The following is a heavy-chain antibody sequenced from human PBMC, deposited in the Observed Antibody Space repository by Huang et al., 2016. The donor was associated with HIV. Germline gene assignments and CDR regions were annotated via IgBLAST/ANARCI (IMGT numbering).Heavy chain of an antibody. D-gene: IGHD6-19*01. V-gene: IGHV1-18*01. Sequence: QVHLVQPGGEVKKPGASVKVSCKASGYKFINYDITWVRQAPGQGLQWMGWISIYNGHTNYPQNLQGRVTVTTDRSTNTAYMELRNLRSDDTAVYYCARDFSSGWLDYWGQGTPVTVSS. CDR1: GYKFINYD. J-gene: IGHJ4*02. CDR3: ARDFSSGWLDY. CDR2: ISIYNGHT.